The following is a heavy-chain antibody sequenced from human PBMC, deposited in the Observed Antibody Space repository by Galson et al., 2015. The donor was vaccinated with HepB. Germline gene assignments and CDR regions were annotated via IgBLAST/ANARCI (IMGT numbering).Heavy chain of an antibody. V-gene: IGHV3-48*01. CDR3: ARASMGGAVLRFLEWLLQGDY. CDR1: GFTFSSYS. Sequence: SLRLSCAASGFTFSSYSMNWVRQAPGKGLEWVSYISSSSSTIYYADSVKGRFTISRDNAKNTLYLQMNSLRAEDTAVYYCARASMGGAVLRFLEWLLQGDYWGQGTLVTVSS. CDR2: ISSSSSTI. J-gene: IGHJ4*02. D-gene: IGHD3-3*01.